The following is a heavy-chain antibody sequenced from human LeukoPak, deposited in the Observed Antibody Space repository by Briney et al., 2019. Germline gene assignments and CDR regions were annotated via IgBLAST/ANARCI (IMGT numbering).Heavy chain of an antibody. Sequence: GGSLRLSCAASGFTVSSYGMTWVRQAPGKGLEWVSSFSGTDGGTYYADSVKGRFTISRDNAKNSLYLQMNSLRAEDTAVYYCARDVGWLQYQTTPAHSYFDYWGQGTLVTVSS. J-gene: IGHJ4*02. V-gene: IGHV3-23*01. CDR3: ARDVGWLQYQTTPAHSYFDY. D-gene: IGHD5-24*01. CDR1: GFTVSSYG. CDR2: FSGTDGGT.